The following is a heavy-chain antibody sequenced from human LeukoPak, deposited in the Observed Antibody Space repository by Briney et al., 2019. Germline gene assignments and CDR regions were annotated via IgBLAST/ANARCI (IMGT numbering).Heavy chain of an antibody. CDR1: GYSFTSYG. CDR3: ARTAVVVVPLFVY. Sequence: ASVKVSCKASGYSFTSYGISWVRQAPGQGLEWVGWSNPYNGNTNYGQKFRGRVSMTTDTSTYTAFMELMSLTSDDTAVYYCARTAVVVVPLFVYWGQGTLVTVSS. D-gene: IGHD2-15*01. CDR2: SNPYNGNT. V-gene: IGHV1-18*01. J-gene: IGHJ4*02.